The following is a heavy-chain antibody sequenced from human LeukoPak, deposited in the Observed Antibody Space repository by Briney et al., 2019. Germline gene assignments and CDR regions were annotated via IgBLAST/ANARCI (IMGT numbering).Heavy chain of an antibody. D-gene: IGHD3-22*01. J-gene: IGHJ5*02. CDR3: ARKFSSHYYDSSGYYYVWFDP. CDR1: GGSFSGYY. CDR2: INHSGST. V-gene: IGHV4-34*01. Sequence: SETLSLTCAVYGGSFSGYYWSWIRQPPGKGLEWIGEINHSGSTNYNPSLKSRVTISVDTSKNQFSLKLSSVTAADTAVYYCARKFSSHYYDSSGYYYVWFDPWGQGTLVTVSS.